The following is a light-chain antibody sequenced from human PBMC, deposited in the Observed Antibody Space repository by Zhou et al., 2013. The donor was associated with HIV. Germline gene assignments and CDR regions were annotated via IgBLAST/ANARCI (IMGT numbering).Light chain of an antibody. Sequence: EIVLTQSPGTLSLSPGERATLSCWASQSVSSNLAWYQQKPGQAPRLLIYGATSRATGIPDRFSGSGSGRDFTLTISRLEPEDFAVYYCQQYGTSPVTFGGGTKIEMK. CDR2: GAT. CDR3: QQYGTSPVT. J-gene: IGKJ4*01. V-gene: IGKV3-20*01. CDR1: QSVSSN.